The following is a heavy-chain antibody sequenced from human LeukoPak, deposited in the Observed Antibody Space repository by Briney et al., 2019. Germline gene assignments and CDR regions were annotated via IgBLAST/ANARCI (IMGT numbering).Heavy chain of an antibody. CDR3: ARDRTTVTTGYYGMDV. J-gene: IGHJ6*02. Sequence: ASVKVSCKASGYTFTGYYMHWVRQAPGQGLEWMGWINPNTGVTNYAQKFQGRVTLTRDTSIVTAYMELTRLRSDDTAMYYCARDRTTVTTGYYGMDVWGQGTTLTVSS. V-gene: IGHV1-2*02. CDR2: INPNTGVT. D-gene: IGHD4-17*01. CDR1: GYTFTGYY.